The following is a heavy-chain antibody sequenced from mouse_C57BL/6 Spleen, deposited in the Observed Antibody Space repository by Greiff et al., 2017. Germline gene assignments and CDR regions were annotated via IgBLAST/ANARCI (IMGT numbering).Heavy chain of an antibody. V-gene: IGHV2-6*01. CDR2: IWGVGST. CDR1: GFSLTSYG. Sequence: VKLVESGPGLVAPSQSLSITCTVSGFSLTSYGVDWVRQSPGKGLEWLGVIWGVGSTNYNSALKSRLSISKDNSKSQVFLKMNSLQTEDTAMYYCASNYYGKGMDYWGQGTSVTVSS. CDR3: ASNYYGKGMDY. D-gene: IGHD1-1*01. J-gene: IGHJ4*01.